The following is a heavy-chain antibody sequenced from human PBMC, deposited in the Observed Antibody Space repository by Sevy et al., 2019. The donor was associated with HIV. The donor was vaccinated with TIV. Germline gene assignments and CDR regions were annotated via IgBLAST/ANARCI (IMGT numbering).Heavy chain of an antibody. CDR1: GFNFASYW. D-gene: IGHD3-10*01. Sequence: GGSLRLSCAASGFNFASYWMHWVRQSPGKGLVWVSRINSDGTTPKYADSVRGRFTMSRDNAKSTLFLQINSLRPEDTAVYYCARGGILYFGAIDNWGQGTLVIVSS. V-gene: IGHV3-74*01. J-gene: IGHJ4*02. CDR3: ARGGILYFGAIDN. CDR2: INSDGTTP.